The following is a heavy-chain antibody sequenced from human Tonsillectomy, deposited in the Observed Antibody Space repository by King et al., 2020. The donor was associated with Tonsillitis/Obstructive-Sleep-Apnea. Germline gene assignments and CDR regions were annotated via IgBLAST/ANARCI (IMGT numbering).Heavy chain of an antibody. D-gene: IGHD6-19*01. Sequence: QLVQSGAEVKKPGSSVKVSCKASGGTFSGYAISWVRQAPGQGLEWMGRIIPIFGTTTYSQKFQGRVTITADESTSTASMQLSSLRSDDTAVYYCARGHDPIALAGSLGYWGQGTLVTVSS. CDR1: GGTFSGYA. V-gene: IGHV1-69*15. J-gene: IGHJ4*02. CDR2: IIPIFGTT. CDR3: ARGHDPIALAGSLGY.